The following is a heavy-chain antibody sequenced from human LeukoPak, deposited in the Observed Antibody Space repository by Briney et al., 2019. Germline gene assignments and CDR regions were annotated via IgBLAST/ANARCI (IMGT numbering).Heavy chain of an antibody. CDR3: ARCRYYDEGSSYYGMDV. Sequence: GGSLRLSCAASGFTVSSNYMSWVRQAPGKGLEWVSVIYSGGSTYYADSVKGRFAISRDNSKNTLYLQMNSLRAEDTAVYYCARCRYYDEGSSYYGMDVWGQGTTVTVSS. CDR1: GFTVSSNY. V-gene: IGHV3-66*01. J-gene: IGHJ6*02. CDR2: IYSGGST. D-gene: IGHD3-22*01.